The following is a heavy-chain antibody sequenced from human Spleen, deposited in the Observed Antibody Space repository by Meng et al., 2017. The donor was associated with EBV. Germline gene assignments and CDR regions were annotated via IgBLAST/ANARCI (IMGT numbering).Heavy chain of an antibody. J-gene: IGHJ4*02. Sequence: VALEVSGAGLAKPSETLALTCSVSGGSVSSGSHYWGWIRQPPGKGLEWIAYMYYSGNTNYNPSLRSRVTISVDPSKNQFSLKLKSVTAADTAVYYCARAQVRGVSAFDYWGQGTRHRLL. CDR3: ARAQVRGVSAFDY. CDR1: GGSVSSGSHY. V-gene: IGHV4-61*01. D-gene: IGHD3-10*01. CDR2: MYYSGNT.